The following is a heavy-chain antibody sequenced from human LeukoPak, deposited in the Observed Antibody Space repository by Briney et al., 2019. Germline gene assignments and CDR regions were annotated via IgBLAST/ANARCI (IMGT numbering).Heavy chain of an antibody. J-gene: IGHJ4*02. CDR2: ISGSGGST. Sequence: GGSLRLSCAASGFTFDDYGMSWVRQAPGKGLEWVTAISGSGGSTYYADSVKGRFTISRDNSKNTLYLQMNSLRAEDTAVYYCAKETPYGDYVRWGQGTLVTVSS. CDR1: GFTFDDYG. D-gene: IGHD4-17*01. CDR3: AKETPYGDYVR. V-gene: IGHV3-23*01.